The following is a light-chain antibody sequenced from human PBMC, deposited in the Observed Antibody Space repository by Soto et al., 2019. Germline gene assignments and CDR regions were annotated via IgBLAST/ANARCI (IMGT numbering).Light chain of an antibody. CDR3: QQFNSYHT. Sequence: IQLTQSPSFLSASVGDGVTITCRASQGISSYLAWYQQRPGKAPKLLIYAASTLQSGVPSRFSGSGSAKEITLTISSLQPEDFATYYCQQFNSYHTFGGGTKVEIK. J-gene: IGKJ4*01. CDR2: AAS. CDR1: QGISSY. V-gene: IGKV1-9*01.